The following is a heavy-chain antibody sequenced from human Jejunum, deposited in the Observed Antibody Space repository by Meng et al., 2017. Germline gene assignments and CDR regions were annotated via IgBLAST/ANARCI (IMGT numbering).Heavy chain of an antibody. CDR3: ASGGYTNDAFDI. CDR2: IYIGGST. V-gene: IGHV3-53*05. J-gene: IGHJ3*02. Sequence: GESLKISCAASGLIVRSNYMSWVRQSPGKGLEWVSTIYIGGSTYYAESVKGRFTISRDNSKNTLYLQMNSLGPEDTALYYCASGGYTNDAFDIWGQGTMVTVSS. D-gene: IGHD5-18*01. CDR1: GLIVRSNY.